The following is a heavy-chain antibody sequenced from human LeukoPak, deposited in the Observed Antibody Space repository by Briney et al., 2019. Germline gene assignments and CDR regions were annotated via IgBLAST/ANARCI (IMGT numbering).Heavy chain of an antibody. CDR1: GVTFSSYE. J-gene: IGHJ4*02. V-gene: IGHV3-48*03. CDR3: ARGGILTGYYPFDY. D-gene: IGHD3-9*01. CDR2: ICSSGSTI. Sequence: GGSLRLSCAASGVTFSSYEINWVRQAPGKGLEWVSYICSSGSTIYYADSVKGRFTISRDNAKNSLYLQMNSLRAEDTAVYYCARGGILTGYYPFDYWGQGTLVTVSS.